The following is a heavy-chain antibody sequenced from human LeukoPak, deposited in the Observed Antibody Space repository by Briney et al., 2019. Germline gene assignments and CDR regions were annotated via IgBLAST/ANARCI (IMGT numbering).Heavy chain of an antibody. Sequence: GGSLRLSCAASGFTFTTYSMNWARQAPGRGLEWVSHISSGTIPYAESVKGRFTVSRDTAKNSLYLQMSSLRDDDTAVYYCARDLDYAFDYWGQGTMVTVSS. CDR2: ISSGTI. J-gene: IGHJ4*02. CDR3: ARDLDYAFDY. V-gene: IGHV3-48*02. D-gene: IGHD4-17*01. CDR1: GFTFTTYS.